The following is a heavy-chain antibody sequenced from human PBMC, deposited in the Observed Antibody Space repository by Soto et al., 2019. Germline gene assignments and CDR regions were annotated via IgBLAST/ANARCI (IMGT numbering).Heavy chain of an antibody. D-gene: IGHD1-26*01. CDR3: ARGTLPHSGSYYAAY. V-gene: IGHV1-69*13. J-gene: IGHJ4*02. CDR1: GGTFSSYS. CDR2: IIPIFGTA. Sequence: SVKVSCKASGGTFSSYSISWVRQAPGQGLEWMGGIIPIFGTANYAQKFQGRVTITADESTSTAYMELSSLRSEDTAVYYCARGTLPHSGSYYAAYWGQGTLVTVSS.